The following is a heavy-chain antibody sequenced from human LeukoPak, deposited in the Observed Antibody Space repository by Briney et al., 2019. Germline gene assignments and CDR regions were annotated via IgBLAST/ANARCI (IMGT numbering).Heavy chain of an antibody. Sequence: SETLSLTCTVSGGSTSSSSYYWGWIRQPPGKGLEWIGSIYYSGSTYYNPSLKSRVTISVDTSKNQFSLKLSSVTAADTAVYYCARSCDYYDSSGYYCFFDYWGQGTLVTVSS. CDR1: GGSTSSSSYY. CDR3: ARSCDYYDSSGYYCFFDY. CDR2: IYYSGST. V-gene: IGHV4-39*01. J-gene: IGHJ4*02. D-gene: IGHD3-22*01.